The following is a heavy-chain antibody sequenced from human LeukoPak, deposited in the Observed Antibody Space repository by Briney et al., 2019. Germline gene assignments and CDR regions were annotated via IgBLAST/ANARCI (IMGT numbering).Heavy chain of an antibody. CDR1: GYTLTELS. CDR2: FDPEDGET. V-gene: IGHV1-24*01. CDR3: ARISGYCSGGSCYYYFDY. Sequence: GASVKVSCKVSGYTLTELSMHWVRQAPGKGLEWMGGFDPEDGETIHAQKFQGRVTMTEDTSTDTAYMELSSLRSEDTAVYYCARISGYCSGGSCYYYFDYWGQGTLVTVSS. D-gene: IGHD2-15*01. J-gene: IGHJ4*02.